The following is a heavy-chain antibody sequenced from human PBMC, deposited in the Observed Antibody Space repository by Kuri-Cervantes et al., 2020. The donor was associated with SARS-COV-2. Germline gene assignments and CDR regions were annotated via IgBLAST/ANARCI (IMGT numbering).Heavy chain of an antibody. Sequence: SLKISCAVSGFTFDDYAMHWVRQAPGKGLEWVSGISWNSGSIGYADSVKGRFTISRDNAKNSLYLQMNSLRAEDMALYYCAKGGYNWNYDAFDIWGQGTMVTVSS. V-gene: IGHV3-9*03. D-gene: IGHD1-7*01. J-gene: IGHJ3*02. CDR3: AKGGYNWNYDAFDI. CDR1: GFTFDDYA. CDR2: ISWNSGSI.